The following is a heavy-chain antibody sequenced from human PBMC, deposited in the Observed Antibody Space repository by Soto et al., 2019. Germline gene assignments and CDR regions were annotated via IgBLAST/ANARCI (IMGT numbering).Heavy chain of an antibody. CDR1: GVTFSSYA. V-gene: IGHV3-23*01. Sequence: PGGSLRLSCAASGVTFSSYAMSWVRQAPGKGLEWVSAISGSGGSTYYADSVKGRFTISRDNSKNTLYLQMNSLRAEDTAVYYCAKDSVVVAATMDYFDYWGQGTLVTVSS. CDR3: AKDSVVVAATMDYFDY. J-gene: IGHJ4*02. CDR2: ISGSGGST. D-gene: IGHD2-15*01.